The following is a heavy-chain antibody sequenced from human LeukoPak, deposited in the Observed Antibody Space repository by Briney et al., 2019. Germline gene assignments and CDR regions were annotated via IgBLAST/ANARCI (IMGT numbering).Heavy chain of an antibody. CDR3: AKESYSSLVY. D-gene: IGHD6-13*01. Sequence: PGGSLRLSCAVSGLTFSTSGMRWVRPAPGKGLGWVAFIRFDGANKYYADSVKCRLTISRDNSKNTVYLQVNSLRGEDTAVYDCAKESYSSLVYWGQGTLVTVSS. CDR1: GLTFSTSG. V-gene: IGHV3-30*02. CDR2: IRFDGANK. J-gene: IGHJ4*02.